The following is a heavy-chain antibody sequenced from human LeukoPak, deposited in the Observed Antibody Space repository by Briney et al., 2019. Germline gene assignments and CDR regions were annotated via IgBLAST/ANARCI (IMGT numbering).Heavy chain of an antibody. D-gene: IGHD3-22*01. J-gene: IGHJ4*02. CDR1: GGSISSSSYY. CDR3: ARQAGYYDSSGYSRSNGHFDY. CDR2: IYYSGST. Sequence: PSETLSLTCTVSGGSISSSSYYWGWIRQPPGKGLEWIGSIYYSGSTYYNPSLKSRVTISVDTSKNQFSLKLSSVTAADTAVYYCARQAGYYDSSGYSRSNGHFDYWGQGTLVTVSS. V-gene: IGHV4-39*01.